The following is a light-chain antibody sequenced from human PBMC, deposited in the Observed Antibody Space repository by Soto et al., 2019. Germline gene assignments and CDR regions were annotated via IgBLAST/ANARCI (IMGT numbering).Light chain of an antibody. CDR1: QSVLYSSNNRNY. V-gene: IGKV4-1*01. CDR3: QQYYTTPPMYT. CDR2: WAS. J-gene: IGKJ2*01. Sequence: DIVMTQSPDSLAVSLGERATINCKSSQSVLYSSNNRNYLAWYQQKPGQPPKLLIYWASTRESGVPDRFSGSGSGTDFTLTISRLQAADVAVYYCQQYYTTPPMYTCGHGTKREIK.